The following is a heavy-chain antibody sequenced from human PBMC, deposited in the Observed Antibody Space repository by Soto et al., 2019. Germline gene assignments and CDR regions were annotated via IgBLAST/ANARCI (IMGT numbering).Heavy chain of an antibody. CDR1: GGSISSYY. V-gene: IGHV4-59*01. Sequence: PSETLSLTCTVSGGSISSYYWSWIRQPPGKGLEWIGYIYYSGSTNYNPSHKSRVTTSVDTSKNQFSLKLSSVTAADTAVYYCAAMGGTVNTGIFDYWGQGTLVTVSS. CDR2: IYYSGST. D-gene: IGHD2-8*02. CDR3: AAMGGTVNTGIFDY. J-gene: IGHJ4*02.